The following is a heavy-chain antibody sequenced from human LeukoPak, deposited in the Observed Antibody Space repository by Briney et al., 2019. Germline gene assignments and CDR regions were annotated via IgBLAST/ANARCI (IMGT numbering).Heavy chain of an antibody. V-gene: IGHV3-33*06. CDR1: GFTFSSYG. CDR2: MWYDGSNK. Sequence: GGSLRLSCAASGFTFSSYGMHWVRQAPGKGLEWVAVMWYDGSNKYYADSVKGRFTISRDNSKNTLYLQMNSLRAEDTAVYYCAKEGARIAARYNWFDPWGQGTLVTVSS. CDR3: AKEGARIAARYNWFDP. D-gene: IGHD6-6*01. J-gene: IGHJ5*02.